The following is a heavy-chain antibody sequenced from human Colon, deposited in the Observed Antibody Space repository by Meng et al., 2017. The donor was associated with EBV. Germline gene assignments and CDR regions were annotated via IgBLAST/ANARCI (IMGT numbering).Heavy chain of an antibody. V-gene: IGHV4-34*02. CDR2: INHSGTA. Sequence: QMHLQPRRAGLFLPSATLSRTFPVDGGSFGSYYLTWLRQPPGKGLDWIGVINHSGTANYNPSLKSRFTISVDTSKNQFSLKLNSVTAADTAVYCCTQGAHRDCSDFWGQGTLVTVSS. J-gene: IGHJ3*01. CDR3: TQGAHRDCSDF. CDR1: GGSFGSYY. D-gene: IGHD1-14*01.